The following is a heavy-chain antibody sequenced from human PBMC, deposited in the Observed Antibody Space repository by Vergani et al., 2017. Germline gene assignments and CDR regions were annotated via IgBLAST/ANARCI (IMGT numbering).Heavy chain of an antibody. D-gene: IGHD3-10*01. CDR1: GFTFSSYG. CDR2: ISYDGSNK. CDR3: AKDIQLFRAHYGQPDY. J-gene: IGHJ4*02. Sequence: QVQLVESGGGVVQPGRSLRLSCAASGFTFSSYGMHWVRQAPGKGLEWVAVISYDGSNKYYADSVKGRFTISRDNSKNTLYLQMNSLRAEDTAVYYCAKDIQLFRAHYGQPDYWGQGTLVTVSS. V-gene: IGHV3-30*18.